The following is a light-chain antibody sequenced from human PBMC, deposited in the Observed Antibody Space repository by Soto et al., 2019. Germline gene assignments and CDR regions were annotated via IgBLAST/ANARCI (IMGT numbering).Light chain of an antibody. Sequence: IVLTQSPGTLSLSPGERATLSCRASQSVSSSYLAWYQQKPGQAPRLLIYGASSRATGIPDRFSGSGSGTDFTLTISRLEPEDFAVYYCQQCGSPPWTFGQGTKVDIK. V-gene: IGKV3-20*01. CDR3: QQCGSPPWT. CDR2: GAS. J-gene: IGKJ1*01. CDR1: QSVSSSY.